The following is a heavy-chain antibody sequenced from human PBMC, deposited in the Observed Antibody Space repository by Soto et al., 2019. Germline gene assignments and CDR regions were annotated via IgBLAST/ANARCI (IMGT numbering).Heavy chain of an antibody. V-gene: IGHV1-18*04. CDR1: GYTFTSYG. CDR2: ISPLKGRT. CDR3: AMDDGDRPAYFTH. J-gene: IGHJ1*01. Sequence: QVQLVQSGPDMKRPGASMKVSCKASGYTFTSYGINWVRQAPGQGLEWMAWISPLKGRTKYSQKAQGRVTLSSDTTFTTYSMYRTPQRADETVDCYAAMDDGDRPAYFTHWGQGTLVTVS. D-gene: IGHD4-17*01.